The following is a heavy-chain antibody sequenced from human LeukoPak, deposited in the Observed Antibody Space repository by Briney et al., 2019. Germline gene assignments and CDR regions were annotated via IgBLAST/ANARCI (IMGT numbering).Heavy chain of an antibody. Sequence: SETLSLTCTVSSGAISTSHWLSWVRQPPGKGLEWIGEIYGSGNTNYNPSLKSRVTISVDRSKNQFSLKLSSVTAADTAVYYCARNPSYCSSTSCSTTHFDYWGQGTLVTVSS. CDR2: IYGSGNT. J-gene: IGHJ4*02. CDR3: ARNPSYCSSTSCSTTHFDY. D-gene: IGHD2-2*01. V-gene: IGHV4-4*02. CDR1: SGAISTSHW.